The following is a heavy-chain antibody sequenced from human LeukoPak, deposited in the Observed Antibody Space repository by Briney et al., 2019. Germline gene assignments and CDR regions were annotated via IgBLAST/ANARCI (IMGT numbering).Heavy chain of an antibody. CDR2: ISYDGSNK. D-gene: IGHD1-26*01. Sequence: GGSLRLSCAASGFTFSSYGMHWVRQAPGKGLEWVAVISYDGSNKYYADSVKGRFTISRDNSKNTLYLQMNSLRAEDTAVYYCAKDGPVEYSGSYYPHGMDVWGQGTTVTVSS. J-gene: IGHJ6*02. CDR1: GFTFSSYG. V-gene: IGHV3-30*18. CDR3: AKDGPVEYSGSYYPHGMDV.